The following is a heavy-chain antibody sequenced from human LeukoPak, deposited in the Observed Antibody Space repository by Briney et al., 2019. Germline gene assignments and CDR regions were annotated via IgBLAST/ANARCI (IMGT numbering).Heavy chain of an antibody. V-gene: IGHV3-74*01. CDR3: AKEWGVDYGLRY. D-gene: IGHD4-17*01. CDR2: INGDGSNT. J-gene: IGHJ4*02. CDR1: GFTFSSYW. Sequence: GGSLRLSCAASGFTFSSYWMHWLRQVPGKGPVWVSRINGDGSNTFYADSVKGRFTISRDNAKNTLHLYMSSLRAEDTAIYYCAKEWGVDYGLRYWGQGTLVTVSS.